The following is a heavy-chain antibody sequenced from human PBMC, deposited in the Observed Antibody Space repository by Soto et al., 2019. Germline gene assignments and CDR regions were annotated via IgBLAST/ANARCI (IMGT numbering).Heavy chain of an antibody. CDR3: AVDYGGNCFDY. V-gene: IGHV4-4*07. D-gene: IGHD2-21*01. Sequence: SETLSLTCTVSGGSNSIYYCSWIRQPAGKGLEWIGRIFTSESTNYNPSLKSRVTMSADTSKNQFSLKLRSVTAADTAVYYCAVDYGGNCFDYWGQGIRVTVSS. CDR2: IFTSEST. J-gene: IGHJ4*02. CDR1: GGSNSIYY.